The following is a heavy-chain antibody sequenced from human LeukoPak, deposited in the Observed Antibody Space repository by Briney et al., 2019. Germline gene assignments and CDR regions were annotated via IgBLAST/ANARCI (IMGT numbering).Heavy chain of an antibody. CDR1: GGSISSGGYY. CDR2: IYHSGST. CDR3: ARGPYDFWSGYHWFDP. D-gene: IGHD3-3*01. J-gene: IGHJ5*02. V-gene: IGHV4-30-2*01. Sequence: SQTLSLTCTVSGGSISSGGYYWSWIRQPPGKGLEWIGYIYHSGSTYYNPSLKSRVTISVDRSKNQFSLKLSSVTAADTAVYYCARGPYDFWSGYHWFDPWGQGTLVTVSS.